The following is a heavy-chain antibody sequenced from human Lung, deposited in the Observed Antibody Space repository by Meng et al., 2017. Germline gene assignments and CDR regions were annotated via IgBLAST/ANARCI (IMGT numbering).Heavy chain of an antibody. CDR2: NYHSGST. Sequence: QGQLQGPGPGPVMPSGTLSLTCAASGGSISRSNWWSWVRHPPGKGLEWIGENYHSGSTNYNPSLKSRVTISVDKSKNQFSLKLSSVTAADTAVYYCARLGLWLDPQNFDYWGQGTLVTVSS. J-gene: IGHJ4*02. V-gene: IGHV4-4*02. D-gene: IGHD6-19*01. CDR3: ARLGLWLDPQNFDY. CDR1: GGSISRSNW.